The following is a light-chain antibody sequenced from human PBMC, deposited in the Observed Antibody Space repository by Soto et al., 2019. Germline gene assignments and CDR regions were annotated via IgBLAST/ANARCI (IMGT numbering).Light chain of an antibody. V-gene: IGKV1-39*01. CDR3: QQSYSAPLT. J-gene: IGKJ2*01. CDR2: AAI. CDR1: QNILTY. Sequence: DIPMTQSPSSLSASVGDRVTITCRASQNILTYLNWYQQRPGKAPKFLIYAAISVNDGVPSRFSGSESGTEFNLTIHNLQPEDSAIYYCQQSYSAPLTFGQGTNLEIK.